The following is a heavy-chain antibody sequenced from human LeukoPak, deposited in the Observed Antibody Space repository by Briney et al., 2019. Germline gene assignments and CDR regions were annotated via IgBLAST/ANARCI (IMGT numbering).Heavy chain of an antibody. CDR1: GFTFSSYA. D-gene: IGHD3-10*01. CDR3: ARRAGDTMVRGPQQYYYYYMDV. V-gene: IGHV3-30*03. CDR2: ISYDGIYK. J-gene: IGHJ6*03. Sequence: GGSLRLSCAASGFTFSSYAMHWVRQSPGMGLEWVAVISYDGIYKYYADSVQDRFNISRDNSKNILYLQMNTLRAEDTAVYYCARRAGDTMVRGPQQYYYYYMDVWGKGTTVTVSS.